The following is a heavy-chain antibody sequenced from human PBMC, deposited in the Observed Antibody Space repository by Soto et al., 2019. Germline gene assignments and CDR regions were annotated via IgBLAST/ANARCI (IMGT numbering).Heavy chain of an antibody. CDR3: ARKEYFGSGSFHFDS. D-gene: IGHD3-10*01. CDR2: INAANGDT. V-gene: IGHV1-3*01. CDR1: GYTFTRYP. Sequence: QVQLVQSGAEVMKPGASVKVSCKAFGYTFTRYPIHWVRQTPGQRLEWTGYINAANGDTRYSHEFPGRVTFARDAAASTAYMQPSSLTSTDMAVDYCARKEYFGSGSFHFDSWGQGSLVTVSS. J-gene: IGHJ4*02.